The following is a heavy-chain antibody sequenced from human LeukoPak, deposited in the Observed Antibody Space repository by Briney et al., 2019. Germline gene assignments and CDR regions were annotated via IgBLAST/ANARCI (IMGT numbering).Heavy chain of an antibody. J-gene: IGHJ4*02. CDR2: LYYTGST. CDR1: GGSITNYY. CDR3: ARHGSGYSSVFDY. Sequence: PSETLSLTCTGSGGSITNYYWSWIRQPPGKGLKWIGYLYYTGSTNYNPSLKSRVTISADMSKNQFSLKLRSMTAADTAVYYCARHGSGYSSVFDYWGQGTLVTVSS. V-gene: IGHV4-59*08. D-gene: IGHD6-19*01.